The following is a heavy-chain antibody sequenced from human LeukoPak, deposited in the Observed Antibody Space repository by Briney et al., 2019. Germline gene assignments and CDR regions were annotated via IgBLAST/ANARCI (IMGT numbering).Heavy chain of an antibody. J-gene: IGHJ4*02. D-gene: IGHD6-19*01. CDR3: AREDSSGFDY. V-gene: IGHV1-18*01. CDR2: ISGDNGNT. Sequence: ASVKVSCKASGYTFTSLGISWVRQAPGQGLEWMGWISGDNGNTNYAQKLQGRVTMTTDTSTSTAYMELRSLRSDDTAVYHCAREDSSGFDYWGQGTLVTVSS. CDR1: GYTFTSLG.